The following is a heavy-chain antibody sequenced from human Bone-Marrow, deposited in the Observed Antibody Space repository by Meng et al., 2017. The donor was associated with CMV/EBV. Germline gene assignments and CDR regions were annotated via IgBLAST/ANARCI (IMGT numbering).Heavy chain of an antibody. CDR1: GFTFSSYA. Sequence: GESLKISCAASGFTFSSYAMHWVRQAPGKGLEWVAVISYDGSNKYYADSVKGRFTISRDNSKNTLYLQMNSLRAEDTAVYYCARVGWDYDSSGYFNYFDYWGLGTLVTVAS. CDR3: ARVGWDYDSSGYFNYFDY. V-gene: IGHV3-30-3*01. D-gene: IGHD3-22*01. J-gene: IGHJ4*02. CDR2: ISYDGSNK.